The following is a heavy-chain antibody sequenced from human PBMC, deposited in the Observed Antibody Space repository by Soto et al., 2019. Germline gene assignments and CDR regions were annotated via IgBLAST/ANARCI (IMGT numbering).Heavy chain of an antibody. J-gene: IGHJ5*02. Sequence: QVQLVQSGAEVKKPGASVKVSCKASEYTFTGYDINWVRQATGQGLEWMGWMNPNSGNTGYAQKFQGRVTMTWITSISTAYMELSSLRSEDTAVYYCARGRGYSYDHNWFDPWGQGPLVTVSS. D-gene: IGHD5-18*01. CDR2: MNPNSGNT. V-gene: IGHV1-8*01. CDR1: EYTFTGYD. CDR3: ARGRGYSYDHNWFDP.